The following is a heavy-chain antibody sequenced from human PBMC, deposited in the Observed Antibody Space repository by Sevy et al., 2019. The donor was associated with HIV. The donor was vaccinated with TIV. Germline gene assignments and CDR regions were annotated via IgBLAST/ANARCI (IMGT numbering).Heavy chain of an antibody. V-gene: IGHV3-30*02. CDR1: GFTLSSYG. D-gene: IGHD2-2*02. CDR2: IRYDGTTK. J-gene: IGHJ4*02. CDR3: ARTTSAAAILSY. Sequence: GGSLRLSCAASGFTLSSYGMHWVRQAPGMGLEWVAFIRYDGTTKYYADSVKGRFTISRDNSKNTLYVQMNSLRTEDTAVYYCARTTSAAAILSYWGRGTLVTVS.